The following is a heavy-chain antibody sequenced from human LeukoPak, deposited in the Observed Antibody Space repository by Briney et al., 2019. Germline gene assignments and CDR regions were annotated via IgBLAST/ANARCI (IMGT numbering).Heavy chain of an antibody. D-gene: IGHD2-8*01. J-gene: IGHJ6*02. CDR1: GGSISSGGYY. V-gene: IGHV4-31*03. CDR2: IYYSGST. CDR3: ARYCTNGVCLYYYGMDV. Sequence: SETLSLTCTVSGGSISSGGYYWNWIRQHPGKGLEWIGFIYYSGSTYYTPSLKSRVTLSVDTSENQISLKLSSVTAADTAVYYCARYCTNGVCLYYYGMDVWGQGTTVTVSS.